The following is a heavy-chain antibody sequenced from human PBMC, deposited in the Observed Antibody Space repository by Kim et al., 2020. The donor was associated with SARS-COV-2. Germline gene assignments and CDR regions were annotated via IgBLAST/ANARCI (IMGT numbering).Heavy chain of an antibody. CDR3: ARGDSSSWYTFDY. D-gene: IGHD6-13*01. J-gene: IGHJ4*02. Sequence: YSQKFQGRVTSTRDTSASTAYMELSSLRSEDTAVYYCARGDSSSWYTFDYWGQGTLVTVSS. V-gene: IGHV1-3*01.